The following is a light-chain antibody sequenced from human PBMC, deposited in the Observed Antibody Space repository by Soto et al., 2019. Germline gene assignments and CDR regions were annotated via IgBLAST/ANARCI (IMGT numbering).Light chain of an antibody. CDR1: SGHSSNA. Sequence: QLVLTQSPSASASLGASVKLTCTLSSGHSSNAIAWHQQQPEKGPRYLMKLTSDGSHSKGDGIPDRFSGSSSGAERYLIISSLQSGDEADYYCQTWGTGIHWVFGGGTKLTVL. CDR2: LTSDGSH. J-gene: IGLJ3*02. V-gene: IGLV4-69*01. CDR3: QTWGTGIHWV.